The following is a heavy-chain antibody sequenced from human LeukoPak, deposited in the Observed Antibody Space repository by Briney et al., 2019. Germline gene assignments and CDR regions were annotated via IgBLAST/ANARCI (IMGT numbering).Heavy chain of an antibody. V-gene: IGHV3-21*01. J-gene: IGHJ5*02. CDR3: ARLSGYYIYLFDP. Sequence: RSGGSLRLSCAASGFTFSSYSMNWVRQAPGKGLEWVSSISSSSSYIYYADSVKGRFTISRDNAKNSLYLQMNSLRAEDTAVYYCARLSGYYIYLFDPWGQGTLVTVSS. CDR1: GFTFSSYS. CDR2: ISSSSSYI. D-gene: IGHD3-3*01.